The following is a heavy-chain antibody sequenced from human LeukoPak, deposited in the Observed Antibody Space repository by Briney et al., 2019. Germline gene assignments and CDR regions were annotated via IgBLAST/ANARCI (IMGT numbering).Heavy chain of an antibody. Sequence: SETLSLTCTVSGGSISSYYCSWIRQPAGQGLEWIGRIYTSGSTNYNPSLKSRVTMSVDTSKNQFSLKLSSVTAADTAVYYCARAVGSGSFQTYYYYMDVWGKGTTVTISS. CDR2: IYTSGST. CDR3: ARAVGSGSFQTYYYYMDV. D-gene: IGHD3-10*01. J-gene: IGHJ6*03. V-gene: IGHV4-4*07. CDR1: GGSISSYY.